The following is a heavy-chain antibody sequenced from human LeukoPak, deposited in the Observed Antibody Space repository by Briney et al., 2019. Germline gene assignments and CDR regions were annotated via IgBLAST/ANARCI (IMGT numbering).Heavy chain of an antibody. CDR2: INPNSGGT. CDR1: GYTFTGYY. CDR3: ARDVAISSSWYPEYFHH. J-gene: IGHJ1*01. D-gene: IGHD6-13*01. V-gene: IGHV1-2*04. Sequence: ASVKVSCKTSGYTFTGYYMHWVRQAPGQGLEWIGWINPNSGGTNYAQKFQGWVTVTKDTSISTAYMELSSLKSDDTAVYYCARDVAISSSWYPEYFHHWGQGTLVTVSS.